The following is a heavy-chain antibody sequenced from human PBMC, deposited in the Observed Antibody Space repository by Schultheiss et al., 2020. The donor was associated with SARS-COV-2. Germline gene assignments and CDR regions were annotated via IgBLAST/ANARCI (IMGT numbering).Heavy chain of an antibody. CDR1: GFNFRIYW. D-gene: IGHD3-22*01. Sequence: GGSLRLSCAASGFNFRIYWMMWVRQAPGKGLEWVANIKQDGSEKYYVDSVKGRFTISRDNAKNSLYLQMNSLRAEDTAVYYCARDFYDSSGYAFDYWGQGTLVTVSS. CDR3: ARDFYDSSGYAFDY. J-gene: IGHJ4*02. V-gene: IGHV3-7*01. CDR2: IKQDGSEK.